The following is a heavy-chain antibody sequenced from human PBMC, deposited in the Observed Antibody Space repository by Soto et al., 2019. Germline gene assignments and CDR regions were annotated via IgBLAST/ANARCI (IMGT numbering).Heavy chain of an antibody. J-gene: IGHJ3*02. Sequence: SVKVSCKASGGAFSSYAISWVRQAPGQGLEWMGGIIPIFGTANYAQKFQGRVTITADESTSTAYMELSSLRSEDTAVYYCASFVVVPAAQDAFDIWGQGTMVTVSS. D-gene: IGHD2-2*01. CDR3: ASFVVVPAAQDAFDI. CDR2: IIPIFGTA. V-gene: IGHV1-69*13. CDR1: GGAFSSYA.